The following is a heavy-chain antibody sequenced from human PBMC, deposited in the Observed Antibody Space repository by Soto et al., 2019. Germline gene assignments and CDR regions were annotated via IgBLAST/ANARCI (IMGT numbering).Heavy chain of an antibody. CDR3: ARDAGYSSSWLLHYYYYGMDV. CDR1: GFTFSSYA. V-gene: IGHV3-30-3*01. D-gene: IGHD6-13*01. CDR2: ISYDGSNK. J-gene: IGHJ6*02. Sequence: PGGSLRLSCAASGFTFSSYAMHWVRQAPGKGLEWVAVISYDGSNKYYADSVKGRFTISRDNSKNTLYLQMNSLRAEDTAVYYCARDAGYSSSWLLHYYYYGMDVWGQGTTVTVSS.